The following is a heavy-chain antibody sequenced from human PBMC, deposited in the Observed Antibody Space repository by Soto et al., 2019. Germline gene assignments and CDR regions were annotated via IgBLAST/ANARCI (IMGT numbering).Heavy chain of an antibody. D-gene: IGHD1-1*01. CDR3: ARQNAYNANFYY. CDR2: ISYSGTT. J-gene: IGHJ4*02. CDR1: GDSISSNTNY. Sequence: PSETLSLTCTVSGDSISSNTNYWSWIRQPPGEGLEWIGFISYSGTTSYSPSLKSRVAISLDTSKNQFSLSLSSVTAADTAVYYCARQNAYNANFYYWGQGTLVTVSS. V-gene: IGHV4-30-4*01.